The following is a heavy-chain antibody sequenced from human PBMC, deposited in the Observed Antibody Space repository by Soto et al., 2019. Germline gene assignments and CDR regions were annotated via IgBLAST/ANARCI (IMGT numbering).Heavy chain of an antibody. Sequence: GGSLRLSCAASGFTFSSYGMHWVRQAPGKGREGVAVIWYDGSNKYYADSVKGRFTISRDNSKNTLYLQMNSLRAEDTAVYYCASLIVVVPAAMKPGMDVWGQGTTVTVSS. CDR3: ASLIVVVPAAMKPGMDV. V-gene: IGHV3-33*01. J-gene: IGHJ6*02. CDR1: GFTFSSYG. D-gene: IGHD2-2*01. CDR2: IWYDGSNK.